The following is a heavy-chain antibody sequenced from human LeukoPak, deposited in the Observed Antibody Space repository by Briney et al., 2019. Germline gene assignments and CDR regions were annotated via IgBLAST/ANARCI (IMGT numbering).Heavy chain of an antibody. CDR1: GFSLSTSGVG. V-gene: IGHV2-5*02. CDR3: AQVVWFGDHQEDWFDP. D-gene: IGHD3-10*01. Sequence: SGPTLVNPTQTLTLTCTFSGFSLSTSGVGVGWIRQPPGKALEWLALIYWDDDKRYSPSLKSGLTITKDTSKNQVVLTMTNMDPVDTATYYCAQVVWFGDHQEDWFDPWGQGTLVTVSS. J-gene: IGHJ5*02. CDR2: IYWDDDK.